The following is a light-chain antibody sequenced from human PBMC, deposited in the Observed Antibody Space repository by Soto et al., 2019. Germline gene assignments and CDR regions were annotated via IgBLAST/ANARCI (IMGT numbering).Light chain of an antibody. V-gene: IGLV2-23*01. CDR1: SSDVGSYNF. Sequence: QAVLNQPASVSGSPGQSITISCTGTSSDVGSYNFVSWYQHHPGKAPTMMIYEVSKRPSEISNRFSGSKSGNTASLTISGLQAEDEADYYCCSYAGSNTLLFGGGTKLTVL. CDR3: CSYAGSNTLL. J-gene: IGLJ2*01. CDR2: EVS.